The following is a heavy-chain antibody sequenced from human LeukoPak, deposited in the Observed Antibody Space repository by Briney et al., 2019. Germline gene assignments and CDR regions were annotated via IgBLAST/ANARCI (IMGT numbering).Heavy chain of an antibody. CDR3: ARAEDSSGWYVGYFQH. D-gene: IGHD6-19*01. CDR1: GGTFSSYA. Sequence: SVQVSCQASGGTFSSYAISWVRQAPGQGLEWMGGIIPIFGTANYAQKFQGRVTITADESTSTAYMALSSLRSEDTAVYYCARAEDSSGWYVGYFQHWGQGTLVTVSS. V-gene: IGHV1-69*13. CDR2: IIPIFGTA. J-gene: IGHJ1*01.